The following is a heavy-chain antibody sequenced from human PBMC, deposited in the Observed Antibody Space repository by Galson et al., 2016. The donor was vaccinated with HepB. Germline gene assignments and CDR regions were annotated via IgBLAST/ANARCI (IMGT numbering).Heavy chain of an antibody. J-gene: IGHJ6*02. CDR3: AKEVAPHTTSYFYGMDV. D-gene: IGHD5-12*01. Sequence: SLRLSCAASGFTLRTYSMNWVRQAPGKGLEWLSYISISGSPIYYADSVKGRVSISRDNSKNTLHLQMNSLRPDDTAVYFCAKEVAPHTTSYFYGMDVWGQGTTVTVSS. V-gene: IGHV3-48*01. CDR1: GFTLRTYS. CDR2: ISISGSPI.